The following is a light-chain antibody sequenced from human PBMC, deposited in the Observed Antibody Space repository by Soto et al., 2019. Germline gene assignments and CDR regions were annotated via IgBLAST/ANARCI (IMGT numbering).Light chain of an antibody. CDR3: SSYTSSSTFYV. V-gene: IGLV2-14*01. CDR2: EVN. CDR1: SSDIGAYDY. Sequence: QSALTQPASVSGSPGQSITISCSGTSSDIGAYDYVSWYQQHPGRAPKLIIYEVNNRPSGVSNRFSGSKSGNTASLTISGLQAEDEADYYCSSYTSSSTFYVFGSGTKLTVL. J-gene: IGLJ1*01.